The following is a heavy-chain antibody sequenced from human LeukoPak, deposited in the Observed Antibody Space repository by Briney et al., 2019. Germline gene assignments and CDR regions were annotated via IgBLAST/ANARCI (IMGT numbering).Heavy chain of an antibody. CDR1: GYTFTSYD. CDR2: MNPNSGNT. J-gene: IGHJ4*02. CDR3: ARGWIQLWYFDY. D-gene: IGHD5-18*01. V-gene: IGHV1-8*01. Sequence: ASVKVSCKASGYTFTSYDINWVRQATGQGLEWMGWMNPNSGNTGYAQKFQGRVTMTRNTSISTAYMELSSLRSEDTAVYYCARGWIQLWYFDYWGQGTLVTVSS.